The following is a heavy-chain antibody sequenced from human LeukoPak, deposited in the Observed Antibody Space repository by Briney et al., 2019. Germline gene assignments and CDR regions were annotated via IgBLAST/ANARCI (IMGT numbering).Heavy chain of an antibody. Sequence: ASVKVSCKASGYTFTSYGISWVRQAPGQGLEWMGWIGAYNGNTNYAQKLQGRVTMTTDTSTSTAYMELRSLRSDDTAVYYCARLEDSYYYMDVWGKGTTVTVSS. CDR3: ARLEDSYYYMDV. CDR2: IGAYNGNT. D-gene: IGHD3-22*01. CDR1: GYTFTSYG. V-gene: IGHV1-18*01. J-gene: IGHJ6*03.